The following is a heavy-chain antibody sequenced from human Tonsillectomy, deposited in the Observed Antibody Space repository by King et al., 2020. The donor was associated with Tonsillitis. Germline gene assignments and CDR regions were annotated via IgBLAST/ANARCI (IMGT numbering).Heavy chain of an antibody. D-gene: IGHD2-15*01. CDR1: GYTFTSYG. V-gene: IGHV1-18*01. CDR2: ISAYNGNT. Sequence: HVQLVQSGAEVKKPGASVKVSCKASGYTFTSYGISWVRQAPGQGLEWIGWISAYNGNTNYAQKLQGRVTMTTDTSTSTAYMELRSLRSDDTAVYYCARELRYCSGGSCSDAFDIWGQGTMVTVSS. J-gene: IGHJ3*02. CDR3: ARELRYCSGGSCSDAFDI.